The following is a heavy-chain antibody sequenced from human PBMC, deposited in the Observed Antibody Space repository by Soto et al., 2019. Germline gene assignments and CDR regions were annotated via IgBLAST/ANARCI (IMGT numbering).Heavy chain of an antibody. Sequence: SGPTLVNPTDTLTLTCTVSGFSLNNARLGVTWIRQPPGKALEWLAHIFSNDEKSYSTSLKGRLTISKDTSKTQVVLSMTNMDPVDTATYFCARIIGGSYEDAYWGQGTLVTVSS. D-gene: IGHD5-18*01. CDR1: GFSLNNARLG. CDR2: IFSNDEK. J-gene: IGHJ4*02. V-gene: IGHV2-26*01. CDR3: ARIIGGSYEDAY.